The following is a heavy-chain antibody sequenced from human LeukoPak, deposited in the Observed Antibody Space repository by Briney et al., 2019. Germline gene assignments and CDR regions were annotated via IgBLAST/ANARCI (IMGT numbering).Heavy chain of an antibody. D-gene: IGHD3-22*01. CDR2: ISSSSSYI. CDR1: GFTFSSYS. J-gene: IGHJ3*02. Sequence: GGSLRLSCAASGFTFSSYSMNWVRQAPGKGLEWVSSISSSSSYIYYADSVKGRFTISRDNAKNSLYLQMNSLRAEDTAVYYCARDGLYDSSGYYLRVPGAFDIWGQGTMVTVSS. V-gene: IGHV3-21*01. CDR3: ARDGLYDSSGYYLRVPGAFDI.